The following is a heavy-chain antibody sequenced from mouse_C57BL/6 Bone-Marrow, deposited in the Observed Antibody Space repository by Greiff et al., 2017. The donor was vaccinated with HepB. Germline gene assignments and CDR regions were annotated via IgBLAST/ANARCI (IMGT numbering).Heavy chain of an antibody. CDR1: GYSITSGYY. CDR3: ARRGYPDWYFDV. J-gene: IGHJ1*03. D-gene: IGHD3-1*01. V-gene: IGHV3-6*01. Sequence: VQLKESGPGLVKPSQSLSLTCSVTGYSITSGYYWNWIRQFPGNKLEWMGYISYDGSNNYNPSLKNRISITRDTSKNQFFLKLNSVTTEDTATYYCARRGYPDWYFDVWGTGTTVTVSS. CDR2: ISYDGSN.